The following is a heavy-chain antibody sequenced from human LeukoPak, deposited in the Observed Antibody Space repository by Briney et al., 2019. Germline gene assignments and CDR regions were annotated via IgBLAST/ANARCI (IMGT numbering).Heavy chain of an antibody. V-gene: IGHV1-18*01. J-gene: IGHJ4*02. D-gene: IGHD1-26*01. CDR1: GGTFSSYA. CDR3: STVLFSGTSLTDY. CDR2: ISAYNGNT. Sequence: ASVKVSCKASGGTFSSYAISWVRQAPGQGLEWMGWISAYNGNTNYAQKLQGRVTMTTDTSTSTAYMELRSLRSDDTAVYYCSTVLFSGTSLTDYWGQGTLVTVSS.